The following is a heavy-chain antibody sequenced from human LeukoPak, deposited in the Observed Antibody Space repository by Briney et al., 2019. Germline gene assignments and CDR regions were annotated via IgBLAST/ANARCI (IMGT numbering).Heavy chain of an antibody. CDR2: INHSGST. V-gene: IGHV4-34*01. D-gene: IGHD3-3*01. J-gene: IGHJ6*03. Sequence: SETLSLTCAVYGGSFSGYYWSWIRQPPGKGLEWIGEINHSGSTNYNPSLKSRVTISVDTSKNQFSLKLGSVTAADTAVYYCARVRGYDFWSGYYYYYYMDVWGKGTTVTVSS. CDR1: GGSFSGYY. CDR3: ARVRGYDFWSGYYYYYYMDV.